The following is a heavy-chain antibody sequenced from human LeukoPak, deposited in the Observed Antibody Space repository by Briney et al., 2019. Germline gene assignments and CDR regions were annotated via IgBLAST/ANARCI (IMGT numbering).Heavy chain of an antibody. Sequence: SGGSLRLSCAASGFTFSSYAMSWVRQAPGKGLERVSAISGSGGSTYYADSVKGRFTISRDNSKNTLYLQMNSLRAEDTAVYYCAKDPERGVVVVVAADWGQGTLVTVSS. CDR3: AKDPERGVVVVVAAD. D-gene: IGHD2-15*01. J-gene: IGHJ4*02. V-gene: IGHV3-23*01. CDR1: GFTFSSYA. CDR2: ISGSGGST.